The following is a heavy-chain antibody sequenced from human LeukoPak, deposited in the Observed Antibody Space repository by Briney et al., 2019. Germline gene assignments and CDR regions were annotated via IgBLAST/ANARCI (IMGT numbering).Heavy chain of an antibody. D-gene: IGHD3-10*01. CDR3: ARHADIWFGELLPSNYFHY. J-gene: IGHJ4*02. Sequence: PSETLSLTCAVYGGSFSGYYWSWIRQPPGKGLEWIGEINHSGSTNYNPSLKSRVTISVDTSKNQFSLKLSSVTAADTAVYYCARHADIWFGELLPSNYFHYWGQGTLVTVSS. CDR2: INHSGST. CDR1: GGSFSGYY. V-gene: IGHV4-34*01.